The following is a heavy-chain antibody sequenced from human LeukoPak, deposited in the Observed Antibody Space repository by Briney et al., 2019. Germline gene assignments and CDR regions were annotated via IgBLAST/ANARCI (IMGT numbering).Heavy chain of an antibody. J-gene: IGHJ6*02. CDR1: GFTFSSYA. V-gene: IGHV3-23*01. D-gene: IGHD5-18*01. CDR2: IPGSGGAT. Sequence: GGSLRLSCEASGFTFSSYAIRWVRQAPGTGLEWVSSIPGSGGATYYADSVRGRFSISRDSSKNTVYLQMNSLRDEDTAVYYCATSKGYSYGYVHYYYYGMDVWGQGTTVTVSS. CDR3: ATSKGYSYGYVHYYYYGMDV.